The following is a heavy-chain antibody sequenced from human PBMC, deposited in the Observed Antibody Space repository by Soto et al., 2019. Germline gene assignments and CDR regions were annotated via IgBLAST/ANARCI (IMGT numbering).Heavy chain of an antibody. CDR1: GFIFSGYD. V-gene: IGHV3-73*02. CDR2: IRSKADNYAT. J-gene: IGHJ4*02. D-gene: IGHD2-15*01. Sequence: EVQLVESGGGLVQPGGSLKLSCAASGFIFSGYDMHWVRQASGRGLEWVGHIRSKADNYATTYGASVKGRFTMSRDDSRDTAYLQMNSLKIEDTAVYYCSRRDCSGDNCYSHYWGQGTLVTVSS. CDR3: SRRDCSGDNCYSHY.